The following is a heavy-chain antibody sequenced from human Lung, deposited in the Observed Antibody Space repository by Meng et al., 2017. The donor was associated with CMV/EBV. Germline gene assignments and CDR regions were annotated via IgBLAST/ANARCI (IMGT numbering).Heavy chain of an antibody. J-gene: IGHJ6*02. CDR3: ARAWVLVTPVGGPPGVAPVVDHYGMDV. CDR2: VNPNSGNT. Sequence: ASVKVSCKASGYTFTNYDINWVRQATGHGPEWMGWVNPNSGNTGYAQRFQGRVTMTRDTSTRTAYMELSSLRSDDTAVYYCARAWVLVTPVGGPPGVAPVVDHYGMDVWGQGTTVXVSS. D-gene: IGHD6-13*01. V-gene: IGHV1-8*01. CDR1: GYTFTNYD.